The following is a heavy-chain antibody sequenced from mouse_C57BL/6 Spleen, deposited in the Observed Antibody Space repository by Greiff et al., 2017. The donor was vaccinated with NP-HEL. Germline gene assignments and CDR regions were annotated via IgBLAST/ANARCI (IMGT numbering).Heavy chain of an antibody. D-gene: IGHD3-1*01. Sequence: QVQLQQSGAELVRPGASVKLSCKASGYTFTDYYINWVKQRPGQGLEWIARIYPGSGNTYYNEKFKGKATLTAEKSSSTAYMQLSSLTSEDSAVYFCARSWGYGFDYWGQGTTLTVSS. J-gene: IGHJ2*01. CDR1: GYTFTDYY. CDR3: ARSWGYGFDY. CDR2: IYPGSGNT. V-gene: IGHV1-76*01.